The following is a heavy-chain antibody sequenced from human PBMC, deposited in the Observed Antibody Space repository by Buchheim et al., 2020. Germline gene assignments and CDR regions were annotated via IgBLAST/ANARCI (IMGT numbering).Heavy chain of an antibody. V-gene: IGHV4-4*02. CDR2: ISQSGDT. J-gene: IGHJ6*02. CDR1: SGSISSSYW. Sequence: QVQLQQWGAGLLKPSETLSLTCAVSSGSISSSYWWSWVRQPPGKGLEWIGEISQSGDTSYTPSLKSRVSMSLDNSKNQLSLNLNSVTAADTAVYYCARNYYFYGMDVWGQGTT. CDR3: ARNYYFYGMDV.